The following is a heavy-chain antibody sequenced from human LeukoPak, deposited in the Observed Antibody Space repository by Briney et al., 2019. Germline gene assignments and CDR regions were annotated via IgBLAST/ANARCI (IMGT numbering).Heavy chain of an antibody. V-gene: IGHV4-34*01. D-gene: IGHD2-2*01. CDR2: INHSGST. Sequence: SETLSLTCAVYGGSFSGYYWSWIRQPPGKGLEWIGEINHSGSTNYNPSLKSRVTISVDTSKNQFSLKLSSVTAADTAVYYCASGGEGAHPVVPAASPRDFYFDYWGQGTLVTVSS. CDR3: ASGGEGAHPVVPAASPRDFYFDY. CDR1: GGSFSGYY. J-gene: IGHJ4*02.